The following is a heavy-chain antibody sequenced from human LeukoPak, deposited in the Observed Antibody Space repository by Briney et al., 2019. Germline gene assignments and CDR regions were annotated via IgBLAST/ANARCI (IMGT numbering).Heavy chain of an antibody. CDR3: ARAWPFDY. Sequence: GGSLRLSCAASGFTVSGNYMTWVRQAPGKGLEWVSLIYSGGSTYYADSVKGRFTIFRDNSKNTLYLQMNSLRAEDTAVYYCARAWPFDYWGQGTLVTVSS. CDR1: GFTVSGNY. CDR2: IYSGGST. V-gene: IGHV3-53*01. J-gene: IGHJ4*02.